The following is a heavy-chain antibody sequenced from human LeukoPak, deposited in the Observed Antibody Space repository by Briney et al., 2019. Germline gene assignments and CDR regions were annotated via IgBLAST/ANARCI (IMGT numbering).Heavy chain of an antibody. CDR2: IIPIFGTA. Sequence: GSSVKVSCKASGGTFSSYAISWVRQAPGQGLEWMRRIIPIFGTANYAQKFQGRVTITTDESTSTAYMELSSLRSEDTAVYYCARTSARFRGNWFDPWGQGTLVTVSS. CDR1: GGTFSSYA. J-gene: IGHJ5*02. V-gene: IGHV1-69*05. CDR3: ARTSARFRGNWFDP. D-gene: IGHD3-3*01.